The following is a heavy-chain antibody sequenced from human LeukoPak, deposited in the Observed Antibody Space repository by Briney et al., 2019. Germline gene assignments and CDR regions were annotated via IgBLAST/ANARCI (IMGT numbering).Heavy chain of an antibody. D-gene: IGHD4-17*01. CDR2: IRGGGTSE. V-gene: IGHV3-23*01. Sequence: PGGSLRLSCTASGFIFSAYAMMWVRQAPARGPEGVSAIRGGGTSEFYADSVKGRFRISRDNSKDTLFLQMNSLRAEDTAVYYCARDPNGAYIGAFDMWGPGTMVTVSS. CDR3: ARDPNGAYIGAFDM. J-gene: IGHJ3*02. CDR1: GFIFSAYA.